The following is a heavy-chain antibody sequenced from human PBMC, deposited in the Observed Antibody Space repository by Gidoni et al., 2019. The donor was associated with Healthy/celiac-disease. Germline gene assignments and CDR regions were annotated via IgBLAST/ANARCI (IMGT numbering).Heavy chain of an antibody. V-gene: IGHV4-31*03. CDR3: AREGVGSSSWYSPFDY. Sequence: QVQLQESGPGLVKPSQTLSLTCTVSGGSISSGGYYWSWIRQHPGKGLEWIGYIYYSGSTYYNPSLKSRVTISVDTSKNQFSLKLSSVTAADTAVYYCAREGVGSSSWYSPFDYWGQGTLVTVSS. CDR2: IYYSGST. D-gene: IGHD6-13*01. J-gene: IGHJ4*02. CDR1: GGSISSGGYY.